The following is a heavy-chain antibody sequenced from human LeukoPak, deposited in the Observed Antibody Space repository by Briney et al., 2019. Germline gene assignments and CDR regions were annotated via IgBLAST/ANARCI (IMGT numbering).Heavy chain of an antibody. CDR3: AALAYCNSAGCFEFTWVDP. J-gene: IGHJ5*02. D-gene: IGHD2-2*01. CDR1: GVSISSGGYY. Sequence: SETLSLTCTVSGVSISSGGYYWSWIRQHPGKGLEWIGYFYYSGSTYYNPSLKSRLSISVDTSNNQFSLKLRSVTAADTAVYYCAALAYCNSAGCFEFTWVDPWGQGTLVTVSS. CDR2: FYYSGST. V-gene: IGHV4-31*03.